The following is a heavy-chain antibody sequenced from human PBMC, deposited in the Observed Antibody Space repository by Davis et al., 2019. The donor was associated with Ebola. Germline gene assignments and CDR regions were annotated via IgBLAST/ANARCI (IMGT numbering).Heavy chain of an antibody. Sequence: AASVKVSCKASGYTFTSYYMHWVRQAPGQGLEWMGWINPNSGGTNYAQKFQGWVTMTRDTSISTAYMELRSLRSDDTAVYYCARDRVVTTVTTPTNWFDPWGQGTLVTVSS. V-gene: IGHV1-2*04. D-gene: IGHD4-17*01. CDR3: ARDRVVTTVTTPTNWFDP. CDR1: GYTFTSYY. J-gene: IGHJ5*02. CDR2: INPNSGGT.